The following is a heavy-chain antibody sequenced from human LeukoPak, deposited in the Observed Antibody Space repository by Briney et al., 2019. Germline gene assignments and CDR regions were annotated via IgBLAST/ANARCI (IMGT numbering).Heavy chain of an antibody. CDR3: AKLVGATSVSDF. V-gene: IGHV3-7*03. CDR1: GFTFSSYW. CDR2: IKQDGSEK. J-gene: IGHJ4*02. D-gene: IGHD1-26*01. Sequence: PGGSLRLSCAASGFTFSSYWMSWVRQAPGKGLECVANIKQDGSEKYYVDSVKGRFTISRDNAKNSLFLQMNSLRAEVTAVYYCAKLVGATSVSDFWGQGTLVTVSP.